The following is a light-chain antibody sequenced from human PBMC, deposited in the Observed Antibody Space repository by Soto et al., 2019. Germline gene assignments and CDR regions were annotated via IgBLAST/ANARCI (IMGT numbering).Light chain of an antibody. V-gene: IGKV1-12*01. CDR1: QDIRSR. J-gene: IGKJ5*01. CDR3: QQGVSLSIT. Sequence: DIQMTQSPSSVSASVGDRVIINCQASQDIRSRLAWYQQRPGRAPKLLIYDASSLQSGVPSRFSGSGSGTDFTLTIDGLQPEDVGTYYCQQGVSLSITLGQGTRLEIK. CDR2: DAS.